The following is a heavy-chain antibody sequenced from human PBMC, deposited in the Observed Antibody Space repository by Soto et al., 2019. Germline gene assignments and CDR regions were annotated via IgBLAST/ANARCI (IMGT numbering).Heavy chain of an antibody. CDR2: ISGSGGST. J-gene: IGHJ6*02. CDR3: ANSGLVYYYYGMDV. V-gene: IGHV3-23*01. Sequence: PGGSLRLSCAASGFTFSSYAMSWVRQAPGKGLEWVSAISGSGGSTYYADSVKGRFTISRDNSKNTLYLQMNSLRAEDTAVYCCANSGLVYYYYGMDVWGQGTTVTVSS. D-gene: IGHD6-13*01. CDR1: GFTFSSYA.